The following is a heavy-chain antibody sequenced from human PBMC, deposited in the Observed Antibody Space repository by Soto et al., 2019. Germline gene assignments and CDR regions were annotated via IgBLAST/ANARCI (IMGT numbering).Heavy chain of an antibody. CDR3: ARDPAGGAFEV. Sequence: GGSLRLSCAASGFTFSTYSMNWVRQAPGKGLEWVSYIGSSGRNLHYADSVRGRFTISRDNAENSLYLQMNSLRAEDTAVYYCARDPAGGAFEVWGKRTMVTV. D-gene: IGHD2-15*01. V-gene: IGHV3-48*01. J-gene: IGHJ3*01. CDR2: IGSSGRNL. CDR1: GFTFSTYS.